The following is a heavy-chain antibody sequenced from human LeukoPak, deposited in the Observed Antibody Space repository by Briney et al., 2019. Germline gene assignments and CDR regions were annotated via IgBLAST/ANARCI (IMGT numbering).Heavy chain of an antibody. CDR1: GGSFSGYY. Sequence: SETLSLTCAVYGGSFSGYYWSWIRQPPGKGLEWIGEINHSGSTNYNPSLKSRVTISVDTSKNQFSLKLSSVTAADTAVYYCARRKLWSGRGGRFDPWGQGALVTVSS. J-gene: IGHJ5*02. D-gene: IGHD5-18*01. CDR2: INHSGST. CDR3: ARRKLWSGRGGRFDP. V-gene: IGHV4-34*01.